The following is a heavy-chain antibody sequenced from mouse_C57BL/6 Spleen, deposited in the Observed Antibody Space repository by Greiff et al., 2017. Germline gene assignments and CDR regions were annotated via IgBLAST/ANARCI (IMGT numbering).Heavy chain of an antibody. D-gene: IGHD1-1*01. V-gene: IGHV1-18*01. CDR3: AIDYYGSSSYAMDY. J-gene: IGHJ4*01. CDR1: GYTFTDYN. CDR2: INPNNGGT. Sequence: EVQLQQSGPELVKPGASVKIPCKASGYTFTDYNMDWVKQSHGKSLEWIGDINPNNGGTIYNQKFKGKATLTVDKSSSTAYMELRSLTSEDTAVYYCAIDYYGSSSYAMDYWGQGTSVTVSS.